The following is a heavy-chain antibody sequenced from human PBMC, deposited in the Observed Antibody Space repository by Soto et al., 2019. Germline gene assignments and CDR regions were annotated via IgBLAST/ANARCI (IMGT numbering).Heavy chain of an antibody. J-gene: IGHJ6*02. V-gene: IGHV4-59*01. CDR3: ARGDGITSRYSYYGMDV. CDR2: IYNSGST. CDR1: GDSISSYY. Sequence: SETLSLTCTVSGDSISSYYWSWIRQSPGKGLEWIGYIYNSGSTNYNPSLKSRVTISVDTSKNQFSLNLSSVTAADAAVYYCARGDGITSRYSYYGMDVWGQGTTVTVSS. D-gene: IGHD1-20*01.